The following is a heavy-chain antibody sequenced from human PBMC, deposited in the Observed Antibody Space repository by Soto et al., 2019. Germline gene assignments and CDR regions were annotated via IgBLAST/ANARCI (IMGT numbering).Heavy chain of an antibody. D-gene: IGHD3-22*01. J-gene: IGHJ5*02. Sequence: PSETLSLTCTVSGGSISSGGYYWSWIRQHPGKGLEWIGYIYYSGSTYYNPSLKSRVTISVDTSKNQFSLKLSSVTAADTAVYYCARSSEIVDWFDPWGQGTLGTVSS. CDR2: IYYSGST. CDR3: ARSSEIVDWFDP. V-gene: IGHV4-31*03. CDR1: GGSISSGGYY.